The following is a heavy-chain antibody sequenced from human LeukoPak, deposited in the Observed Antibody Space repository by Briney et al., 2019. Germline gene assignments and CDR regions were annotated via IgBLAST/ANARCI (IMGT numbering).Heavy chain of an antibody. Sequence: GGSLRLSCAAYGFTFSSYARSWVRQAPGKGLEWVSAISGSGGSTYYADSVKGRFTISRDNSKNTLYLQMNSLTAEDTAVYYCAKERSSGWYSYWGQGTLVTVSS. J-gene: IGHJ4*02. D-gene: IGHD6-19*01. CDR2: ISGSGGST. CDR3: AKERSSGWYSY. V-gene: IGHV3-23*01. CDR1: GFTFSSYA.